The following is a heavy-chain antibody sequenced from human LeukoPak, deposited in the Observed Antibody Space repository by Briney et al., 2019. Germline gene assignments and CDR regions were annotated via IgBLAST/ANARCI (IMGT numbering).Heavy chain of an antibody. CDR3: ASPGGATEYYFDY. J-gene: IGHJ4*02. Sequence: SETLSLTCTVSGGSISSSSYYWGWIRQPPGKGLEWIGSIYYSGSTYYNPSLKSRVTISVDTSKNQFSLKLSSVTAADTAVYYCASPGGATEYYFDYWGQGTLVTVSS. D-gene: IGHD1-26*01. CDR1: GGSISSSSYY. V-gene: IGHV4-39*01. CDR2: IYYSGST.